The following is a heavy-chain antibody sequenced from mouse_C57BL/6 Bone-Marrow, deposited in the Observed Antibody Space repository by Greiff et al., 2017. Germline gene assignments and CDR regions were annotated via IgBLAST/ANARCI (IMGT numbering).Heavy chain of an antibody. CDR3: ARRGTRRDFDY. J-gene: IGHJ2*01. V-gene: IGHV2-9-1*01. CDR1: GFSLTSYA. CDR2: IWTGGGT. Sequence: VTLVESGPGLVAPSQSLSIPCTVSGFSLTSYAISWVRQPPGKGLQWLGVIWTGGGTNYNSALKSRLSLSKDNSKSQVFLQMNSQPTNDTARYYCARRGTRRDFDYWGQGTTLTVSS.